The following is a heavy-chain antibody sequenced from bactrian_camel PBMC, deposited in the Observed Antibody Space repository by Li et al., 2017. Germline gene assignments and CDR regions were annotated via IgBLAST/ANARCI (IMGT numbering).Heavy chain of an antibody. V-gene: IGHV3-2*01. D-gene: IGHD6*01. CDR2: IYTGGGST. CDR3: AAEFYVVGGRAIRHIDFQH. J-gene: IGHJ4*01. CDR1: GFTFSTYY. Sequence: VQLVESGGGLVQPGGSLRLSCAASGFTFSTYYMSWVRQAPGKGLEWVSSIYTGGGSTYYADSVKGRFTISKDNAKNTLYLQMNSLKPEDTGMYYCAAEFYVVGGRAIRHIDFQHWGRGTQVTVS.